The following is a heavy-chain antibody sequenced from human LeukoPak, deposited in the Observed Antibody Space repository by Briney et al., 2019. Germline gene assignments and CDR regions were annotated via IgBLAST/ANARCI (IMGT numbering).Heavy chain of an antibody. D-gene: IGHD5-18*01. CDR3: ARHPLYSYGSGFFDY. V-gene: IGHV4-39*01. J-gene: IGHJ4*02. CDR1: GGSISSSSYY. CDR2: IYYSGST. Sequence: SETLSLTCTVSGGSISSSSYYWGWIRQPPGKGLEWIGSIYYSGSTYYNPSLKSRVTISVDTSKNQFSLKLSSVTAADTAVYYCARHPLYSYGSGFFDYWGRGTLVTVSS.